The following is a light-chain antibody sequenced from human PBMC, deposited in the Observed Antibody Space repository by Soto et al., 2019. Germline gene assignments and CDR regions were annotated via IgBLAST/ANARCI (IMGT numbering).Light chain of an antibody. J-gene: IGKJ1*01. CDR1: QSFSSSY. V-gene: IGKV3-20*01. Sequence: EIVLTQSPGTLSLSPGERATLSCRASQSFSSSYLAWYQQKPGQATRLLIYGASNRATGIPDRFSGSGSGTDFTLTISRLEPEDFAVYYCQQYGSAPAWTFGQGTKVEIK. CDR2: GAS. CDR3: QQYGSAPAWT.